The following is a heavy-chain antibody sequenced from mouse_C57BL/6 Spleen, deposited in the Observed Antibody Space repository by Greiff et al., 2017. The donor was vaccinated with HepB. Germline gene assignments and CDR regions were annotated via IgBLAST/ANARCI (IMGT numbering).Heavy chain of an antibody. J-gene: IGHJ1*03. CDR1: GYAFSSYW. Sequence: VQLQESGAELVKPGASVKISCKASGYAFSSYWMNWVKQRPGKGLEWIGQIYPGDGDTNYNGKFKGKATLTADKSSSTAYMQLSSLTSEDSAVYFCARTGTGWYFDVWGTGTTVTVSS. D-gene: IGHD4-1*01. V-gene: IGHV1-80*01. CDR2: IYPGDGDT. CDR3: ARTGTGWYFDV.